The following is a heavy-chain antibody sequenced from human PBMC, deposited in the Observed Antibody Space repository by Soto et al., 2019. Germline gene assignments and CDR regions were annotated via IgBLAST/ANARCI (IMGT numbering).Heavy chain of an antibody. V-gene: IGHV1-3*01. J-gene: IGHJ5*02. CDR3: AGELLYDYGELWFYP. Sequence: ASVKVSCKASGYTFTSCPMHWVRQAPGQRREGMGWINAGNGNTKYSQMRQGRVTITRDTSTSTDYMELSRLGYEDKAGYDCAGELLYDYGELWFYPLGQGTLVTLSS. CDR2: INAGNGNT. CDR1: GYTFTSCP. D-gene: IGHD4-17*01.